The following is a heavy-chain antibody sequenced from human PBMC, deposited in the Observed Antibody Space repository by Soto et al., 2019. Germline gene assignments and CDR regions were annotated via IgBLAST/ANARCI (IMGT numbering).Heavy chain of an antibody. J-gene: IGHJ5*02. CDR1: CGSISSGDYY. CDR2: IYYSGST. CDR3: ARTHSSSWSGGFDP. Sequence: SETLSLTCTVSCGSISSGDYYWSWIRQPPGKGLEWIGYIYYSGSTYYNPSLKSRVTISVDTSKNQFSLKLSSVTAADTAVYYCARTHSSSWSGGFDPWGQGTLVTVSS. D-gene: IGHD6-13*01. V-gene: IGHV4-30-4*01.